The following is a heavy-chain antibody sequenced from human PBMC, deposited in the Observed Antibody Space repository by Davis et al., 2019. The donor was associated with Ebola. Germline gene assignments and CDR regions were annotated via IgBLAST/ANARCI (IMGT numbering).Heavy chain of an antibody. J-gene: IGHJ6*02. CDR3: AIHPLRGYSGYDWYYYYYGMDV. CDR2: IIPIFGTA. V-gene: IGHV1-69*06. CDR1: GGTFSSYA. Sequence: SVKVSCKASGGTFSSYAISWVRQAPGQGLEWMGGIIPIFGTANYAQKFQGRVTITADKSTSTAYMELSSLRSEDTAVYYCAIHPLRGYSGYDWYYYYYGMDVWGQGTTVTVSS. D-gene: IGHD5-12*01.